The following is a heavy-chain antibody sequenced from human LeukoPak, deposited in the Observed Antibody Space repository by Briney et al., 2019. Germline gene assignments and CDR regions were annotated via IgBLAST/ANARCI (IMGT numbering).Heavy chain of an antibody. D-gene: IGHD6-13*01. CDR3: ARENYAAAGTNWFDP. CDR2: IIPIFGTA. Sequence: ASVKVSCKASGYTFTSYAISWVRQAPGQGLEWMGGIIPIFGTANYAQKFQGRVTITADESTSTAYMELSSLRSEDTAVYYCARENYAAAGTNWFDPWGQGTLVTVSS. CDR1: GYTFTSYA. V-gene: IGHV1-69*13. J-gene: IGHJ5*02.